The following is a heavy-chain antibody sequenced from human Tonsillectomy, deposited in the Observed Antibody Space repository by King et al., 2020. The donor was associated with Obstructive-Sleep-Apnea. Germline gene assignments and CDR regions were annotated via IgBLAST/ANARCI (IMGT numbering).Heavy chain of an antibody. CDR1: GFTFSSFG. Sequence: VQLVQSGGGVVQPGGSLRLSCAASGFTFSSFGMHWVRQAPGKGLEWLSFIEYDGSYEYYADSVKGRFTISRDNSKNTLYLQMNSQRAEDTAVFYCAKEGYYDSSGMGADAFDIWGQGTMVTVSS. CDR3: AKEGYYDSSGMGADAFDI. CDR2: IEYDGSYE. J-gene: IGHJ3*02. D-gene: IGHD3-22*01. V-gene: IGHV3-30*02.